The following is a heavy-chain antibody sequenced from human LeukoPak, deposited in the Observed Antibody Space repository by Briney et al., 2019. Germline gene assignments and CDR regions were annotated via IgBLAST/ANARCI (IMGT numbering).Heavy chain of an antibody. V-gene: IGHV4-34*01. CDR1: GGSISGYY. Sequence: SETLSLTCTVSGGSISGYYWSWIRQPPGKGLEWIGEINHSGSTNYNPSLKSRVTMSVDTSKNQFSLKLSSVTAADTAVYYCARSDSSSCPDYWGQGTLVTVSS. J-gene: IGHJ4*02. CDR3: ARSDSSSCPDY. CDR2: INHSGST. D-gene: IGHD6-13*01.